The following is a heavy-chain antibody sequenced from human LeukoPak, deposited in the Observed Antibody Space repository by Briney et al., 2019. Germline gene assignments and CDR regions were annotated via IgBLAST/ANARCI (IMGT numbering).Heavy chain of an antibody. J-gene: IGHJ4*02. D-gene: IGHD2-15*01. CDR1: GSTFSSYG. Sequence: GGSLRLSCAASGSTFSSYGMHWVRQAPGKGLEWVAFIRHDGSNKYYAESVKGRFTISRDNSKNTLYLQMNSLRAEDTAVYYCARSAFVVPDYWGQGTLVTVSS. CDR3: ARSAFVVPDY. CDR2: IRHDGSNK. V-gene: IGHV3-30*02.